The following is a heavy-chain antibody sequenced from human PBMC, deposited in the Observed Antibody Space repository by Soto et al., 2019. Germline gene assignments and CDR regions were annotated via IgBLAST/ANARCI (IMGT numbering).Heavy chain of an antibody. CDR3: ARDLGSGSYSRRSNWFDP. CDR1: GYTFTSYG. D-gene: IGHD1-26*01. V-gene: IGHV1-18*04. Sequence: GASVKVSCKASGYTFTSYGISWVRQAPGQGHEWMGWISAYNGNTNYAQKLQGRVTMTTDTSTSTAYMELRSLRSDDTAVFYCARDLGSGSYSRRSNWFDPWGQGTLVTVSS. J-gene: IGHJ5*02. CDR2: ISAYNGNT.